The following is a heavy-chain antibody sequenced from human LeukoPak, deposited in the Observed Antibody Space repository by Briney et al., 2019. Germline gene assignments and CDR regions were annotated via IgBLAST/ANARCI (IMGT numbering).Heavy chain of an antibody. Sequence: GGSLRLSCAASGFTFSSYSMNWVRQAPGKGLEWVSSISSSSSYIYYADSVKGRFTISRGNAKNSLYLQMNSLRAEDTAVYYCASINNYYDSSGYYDPTDYWGQGTLVTVSS. CDR1: GFTFSSYS. CDR3: ASINNYYDSSGYYDPTDY. V-gene: IGHV3-21*01. D-gene: IGHD3-22*01. CDR2: ISSSSSYI. J-gene: IGHJ4*02.